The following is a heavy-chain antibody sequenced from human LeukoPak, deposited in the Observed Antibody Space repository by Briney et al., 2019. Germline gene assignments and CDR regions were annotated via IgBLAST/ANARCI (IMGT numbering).Heavy chain of an antibody. J-gene: IGHJ5*02. Sequence: GESLKISCKGSGYSFTSYWIGWVRQMPGKGLEWMGIIYPGGSDTRYSPSFQGQVTISADKSISTAYLQWSSLKASDTAMYYCARLLKVAALKSSFDPWGQGTLVTVSS. D-gene: IGHD6-13*01. CDR2: IYPGGSDT. CDR1: GYSFTSYW. CDR3: ARLLKVAALKSSFDP. V-gene: IGHV5-51*01.